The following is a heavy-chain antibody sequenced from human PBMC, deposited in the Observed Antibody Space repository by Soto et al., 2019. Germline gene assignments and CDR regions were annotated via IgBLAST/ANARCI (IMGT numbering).Heavy chain of an antibody. CDR1: GGTFSSYT. J-gene: IGHJ3*02. D-gene: IGHD3-16*01. CDR2: IIPILGIA. V-gene: IGHV1-69*02. Sequence: SVKVSCKASGGTFSSYTISWVRQAPGQGLEWMGRIIPILGIANYAQKFQGRVTITADKSTDTAYMELSSLRSEDTAVYYCATAFGGVRRGFDAFDIWGQGTMVTVSS. CDR3: ATAFGGVRRGFDAFDI.